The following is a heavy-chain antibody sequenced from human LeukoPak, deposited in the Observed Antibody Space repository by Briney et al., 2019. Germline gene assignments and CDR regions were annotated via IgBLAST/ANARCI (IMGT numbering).Heavy chain of an antibody. Sequence: GASVKVSCKASGYTFTDYYMHWVRQAPGQGLEWMGWINPYSGGTNYAQKFQGRVTMTRDTSIGTAYMELSRLKSDDTAVYYCAREGLGDSSGYHHAFDIWGRGTMVTVSS. J-gene: IGHJ3*02. D-gene: IGHD3-22*01. CDR3: AREGLGDSSGYHHAFDI. CDR1: GYTFTDYY. V-gene: IGHV1-2*02. CDR2: INPYSGGT.